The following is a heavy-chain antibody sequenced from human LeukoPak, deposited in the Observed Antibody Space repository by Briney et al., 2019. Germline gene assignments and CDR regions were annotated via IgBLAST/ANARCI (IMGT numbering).Heavy chain of an antibody. J-gene: IGHJ4*02. CDR3: AKGVSSWYETADS. D-gene: IGHD6-13*01. CDR2: ISGSGGNT. V-gene: IGHV3-23*01. CDR1: GFSFSYNA. Sequence: GGSLRLSCAASGFSFSYNAMTWVRQSPGKGLEWVSAISGSGGNTYYADSVKGRFTISRGNSKNTLYLQMNSLRADDTAVYYCAKGVSSWYETADSWGQGTLVTVSS.